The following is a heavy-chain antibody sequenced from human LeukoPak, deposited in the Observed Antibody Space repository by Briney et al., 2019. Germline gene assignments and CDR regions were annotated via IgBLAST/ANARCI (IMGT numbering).Heavy chain of an antibody. Sequence: PSQTLSLTCTVSGGSISSGSYYWSWIRQPPGKGLEWIGYVYYSGSTSYNPSLTSRVTISVDTSNNQFSLKLSSVTAADTAVYYCARLTLYSYGNLDYWGQGTLVTVSS. V-gene: IGHV4-61*01. CDR3: ARLTLYSYGNLDY. D-gene: IGHD5-18*01. CDR1: GGSISSGSYY. J-gene: IGHJ4*02. CDR2: VYYSGST.